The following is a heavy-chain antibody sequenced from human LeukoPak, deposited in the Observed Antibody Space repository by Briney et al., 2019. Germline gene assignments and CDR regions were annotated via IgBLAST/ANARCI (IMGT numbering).Heavy chain of an antibody. J-gene: IGHJ4*02. V-gene: IGHV4-39*01. CDR2: IYYSGST. D-gene: IGHD3-22*01. CDR3: ARLNYYYDSSGYYPSSPFDY. Sequence: PSETLPLTCTVSGGSISSSSYYWGWIRQPPGKGLEWIGSIYYSGSTYYNPSLKSRVTISVGTSKNQFSLKLSSVTAADTAVYYCARLNYYYDSSGYYPSSPFDYWGQGTLVTVSS. CDR1: GGSISSSSYY.